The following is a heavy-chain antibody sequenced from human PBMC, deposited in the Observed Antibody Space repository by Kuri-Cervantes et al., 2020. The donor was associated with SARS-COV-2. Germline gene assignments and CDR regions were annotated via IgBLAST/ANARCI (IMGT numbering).Heavy chain of an antibody. CDR3: ARDIVPVGATYDAFDI. Sequence: GESLKISCAASGFTFSTYSMTWVRQAPGKGLEWVSYISSSGSTIYYADSVKGRFTISRDNAKNSLYLQMNSLRAEDTAVYYCARDIVPVGATYDAFDIWGQGTMVTVSS. CDR2: ISSSGSTI. D-gene: IGHD1-26*01. J-gene: IGHJ3*02. V-gene: IGHV3-48*04. CDR1: GFTFSTYS.